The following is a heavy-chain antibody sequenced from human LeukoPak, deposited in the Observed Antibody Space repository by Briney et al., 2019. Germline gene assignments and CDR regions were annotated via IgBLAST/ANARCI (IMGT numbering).Heavy chain of an antibody. D-gene: IGHD3-3*01. CDR2: INPNSGGT. CDR1: GYTFTGNY. CDR3: ARDGDFWSGYDY. V-gene: IGHV1-2*06. J-gene: IGHJ4*02. Sequence: ASVKVSCKASGYTFTGNYMHWVRQAPGQGLEWMGRINPNSGGTNYAQKFQGRVTMTRDTSISTAYMELSRLRSDDTAVYYCARDGDFWSGYDYWGQGTLVTVSS.